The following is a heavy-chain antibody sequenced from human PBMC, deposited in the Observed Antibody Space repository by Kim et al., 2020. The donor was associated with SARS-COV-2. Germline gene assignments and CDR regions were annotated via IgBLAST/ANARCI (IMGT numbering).Heavy chain of an antibody. CDR3: AKEVLGENYFDY. Sequence: YYADSVKGRFTISRDNSKNSLYLQMNILRTEDTALYYCAKEVLGENYFDYWGQGTLVTVSS. J-gene: IGHJ4*02. D-gene: IGHD3-16*01. V-gene: IGHV3-43*01.